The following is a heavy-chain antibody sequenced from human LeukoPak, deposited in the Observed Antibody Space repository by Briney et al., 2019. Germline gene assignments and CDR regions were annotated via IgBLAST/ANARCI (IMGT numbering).Heavy chain of an antibody. J-gene: IGHJ4*02. Sequence: PGGSLRLSCAASGFTFRSYSMSWVRQAPGKGLEWVSYISSSSTVIYYADSVKGRFTISRDNAKNSLFLQMHSLRDEDTAVYYCARDMSLLWFGYPFDYWGQGTLVTVSS. D-gene: IGHD3-10*01. CDR2: ISSSSTVI. V-gene: IGHV3-48*02. CDR1: GFTFRSYS. CDR3: ARDMSLLWFGYPFDY.